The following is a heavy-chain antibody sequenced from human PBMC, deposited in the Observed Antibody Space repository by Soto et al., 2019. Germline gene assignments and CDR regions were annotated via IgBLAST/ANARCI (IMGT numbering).Heavy chain of an antibody. V-gene: IGHV3-7*03. D-gene: IGHD3-3*01. CDR2: IKEDGSER. CDR3: ARDVGPVTIFGEALSGYFDF. CDR1: GFSFGNYW. J-gene: IGHJ4*02. Sequence: PGGSLRLSCAVSGFSFGNYWMSCVRQAPGKGLEWLASIKEDGSERYYLDSVKGRFTISRDNAKDSLSLQMNSLRGEDTAFYYCARDVGPVTIFGEALSGYFDFWGQGTLVTVSS.